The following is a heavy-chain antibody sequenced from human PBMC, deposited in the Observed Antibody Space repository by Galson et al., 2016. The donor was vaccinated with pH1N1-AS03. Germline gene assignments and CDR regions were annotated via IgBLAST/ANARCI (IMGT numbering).Heavy chain of an antibody. D-gene: IGHD2-15*01. J-gene: IGHJ5*02. V-gene: IGHV1-8*03. CDR3: ARGVVDCSGPACSGTLRFDP. CDR1: GYTFTTYD. CDR2: MNPDSGNT. Sequence: SCKASGYTFTTYDINWVRQAPGQGLEWMGWMNPDSGNTGYAPSFQGRVTITRDTSISTAYMELSSLRSEDTAVYYCARGVVDCSGPACSGTLRFDPWGQGTLVTVS.